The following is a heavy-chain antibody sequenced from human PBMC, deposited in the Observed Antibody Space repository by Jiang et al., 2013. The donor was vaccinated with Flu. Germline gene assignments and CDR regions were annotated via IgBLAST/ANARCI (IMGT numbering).Heavy chain of an antibody. CDR2: IWYDGSNK. V-gene: IGHV3-33*01. J-gene: IGHJ4*02. CDR3: ARDGRGGFDY. CDR1: GFTFSSYG. Sequence: VVQPGRSLRLSCAASGFTFSSYGMHWVRQAPGKGLEWVAVIWYDGSNKYYADSVKGRFTISRDNSKNTLYLQMNSLRAEDTAVYYCARDGRGGFDYWGQGTLVTVSS. D-gene: IGHD1-14*01.